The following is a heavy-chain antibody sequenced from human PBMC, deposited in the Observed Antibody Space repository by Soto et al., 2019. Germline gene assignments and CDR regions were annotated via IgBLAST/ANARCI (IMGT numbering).Heavy chain of an antibody. D-gene: IGHD2-21*01. Sequence: DVQLVESGGGLVQPGTSLRLSCAASGFTFRTYAMSWVRQALGKGLEWVAGLFGSGGGISYADSVKGRFTISRDNSKNVLYLQMDSLRAEDTAVYYCAKDRQPDGLWPFDHWGQGTRVTVSS. CDR3: AKDRQPDGLWPFDH. CDR2: LFGSGGGI. V-gene: IGHV3-23*04. J-gene: IGHJ4*02. CDR1: GFTFRTYA.